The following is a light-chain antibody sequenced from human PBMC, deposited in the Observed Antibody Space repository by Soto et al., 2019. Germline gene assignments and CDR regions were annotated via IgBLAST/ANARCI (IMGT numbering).Light chain of an antibody. CDR3: QQYNNWPLFT. CDR2: GAS. Sequence: EKVMSQSPSSLAISPGERATLSCRASQSIGRNLAWYQQKPGQAPRLLIYGASTRATGIPARFSGNGFGTDFTLTISILQSEDFAVYFCQQYNNWPLFTFGPGTKVDIK. J-gene: IGKJ3*01. CDR1: QSIGRN. V-gene: IGKV3-15*01.